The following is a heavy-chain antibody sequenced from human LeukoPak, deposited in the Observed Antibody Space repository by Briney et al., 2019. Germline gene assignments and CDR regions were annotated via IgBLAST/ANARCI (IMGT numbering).Heavy chain of an antibody. V-gene: IGHV3-9*01. J-gene: IGHJ5*02. CDR2: ISWNSGSI. CDR1: GFTFSNYG. CDR3: AKDASDSYGDYSWVFDP. D-gene: IGHD4-17*01. Sequence: GGSLRLSCAASGFTFSNYGIHWVRQAPGKGLEWVSGISWNSGSIGYADSVKGRFTISRDNAKNSLYLQMNSLRAEDTALYYCAKDASDSYGDYSWVFDPWGQGTLVTVSS.